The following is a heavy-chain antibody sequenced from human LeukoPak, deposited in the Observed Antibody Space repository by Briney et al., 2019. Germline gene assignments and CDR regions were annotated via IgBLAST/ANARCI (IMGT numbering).Heavy chain of an antibody. D-gene: IGHD6-13*01. CDR2: IKSKTDGGTT. Sequence: GGSLRLSCAASGFTLSNAWMSWVRQAPGKGLEWVGRIKSKTDGGTTDYAAPVKGRFTISRDDSKNTLYLQMNSLKTEDTAVYYCTTEGIAAAGFQGPEIDYWGQGTLVTVSS. V-gene: IGHV3-15*01. J-gene: IGHJ4*02. CDR3: TTEGIAAAGFQGPEIDY. CDR1: GFTLSNAW.